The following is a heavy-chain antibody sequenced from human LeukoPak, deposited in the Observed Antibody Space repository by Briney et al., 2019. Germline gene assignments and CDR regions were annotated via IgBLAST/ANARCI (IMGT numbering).Heavy chain of an antibody. D-gene: IGHD3-3*01. V-gene: IGHV1-8*01. CDR1: GYTFTSYD. Sequence: ASVKVSCKASGYTFTSYDINWVRQATGQGLEWMGWVNPNGGNTGYAQKFQGRVTMTRNTSISTAYMELSSLRSEDTAVYYCARGPSVHYDFWSGLRHYYYYYGMDVWGQGTTVTVSS. CDR3: ARGPSVHYDFWSGLRHYYYYYGMDV. J-gene: IGHJ6*02. CDR2: VNPNGGNT.